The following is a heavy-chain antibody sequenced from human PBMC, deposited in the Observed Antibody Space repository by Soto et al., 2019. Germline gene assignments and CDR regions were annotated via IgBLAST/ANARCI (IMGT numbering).Heavy chain of an antibody. J-gene: IGHJ6*02. CDR2: MDPNSRNT. CDR1: WYTTSRYY. D-gene: IGHD6-6*01. CDR3: ASFFRQLVYYYYRMDV. V-gene: IGHV1-8*01. Sequence: VAPVEASCKASWYTTSRYYINWARQATVEGLDWKGSMDPNSRNTSYAQKLHGRVTMARHTSISTAYMELSSLRSEDTAVYYCASFFRQLVYYYYRMDVWGQGTTVTVSS.